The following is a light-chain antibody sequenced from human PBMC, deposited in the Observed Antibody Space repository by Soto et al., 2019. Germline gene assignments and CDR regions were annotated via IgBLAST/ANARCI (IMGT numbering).Light chain of an antibody. J-gene: IGKJ1*01. Sequence: IVMTQSPATLSVSPGERVTLSCRASQTVTTKLAWYQRKPGQAPRLLIYAASTRATGIPARFSGSGSGTEFTLTISSLQSEDFAVYYCQQYMQGRTFGQGTKVESK. CDR3: QQYMQGRT. V-gene: IGKV3-15*01. CDR1: QTVTTK. CDR2: AAS.